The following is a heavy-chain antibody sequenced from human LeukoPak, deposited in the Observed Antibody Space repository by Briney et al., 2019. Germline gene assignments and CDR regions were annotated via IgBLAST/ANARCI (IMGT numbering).Heavy chain of an antibody. J-gene: IGHJ5*02. V-gene: IGHV4-39*01. D-gene: IGHD6-13*01. CDR3: ARQGTENSWYNWFDP. CDR1: GGSISSSSYY. Sequence: PSETLSLTCTVSGGSISSSSYYWGWIRQPPGKGLERIGSIYYSGSTYYDPSLKSRVTISVDASKNQFSLKLTSVTAADTAVYYCARQGTENSWYNWFDPWGQGTLVIVSS. CDR2: IYYSGST.